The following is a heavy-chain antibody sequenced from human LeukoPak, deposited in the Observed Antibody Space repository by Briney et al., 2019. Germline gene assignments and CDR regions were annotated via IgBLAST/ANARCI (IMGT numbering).Heavy chain of an antibody. CDR2: MNPNSANT. CDR1: GYTFSTYD. D-gene: IGHD2-2*01. CDR3: ARAIRYQLLSDY. Sequence: GASVKVSCKTSGYTFSTYDINWLRQAAGQGLEWMGWMNPNSANTGFAQKFQGRAAITRDTSTATAYFELSGLTSEDTAVYYCARAIRYQLLSDYWGQGTLVTVSS. V-gene: IGHV1-8*02. J-gene: IGHJ4*02.